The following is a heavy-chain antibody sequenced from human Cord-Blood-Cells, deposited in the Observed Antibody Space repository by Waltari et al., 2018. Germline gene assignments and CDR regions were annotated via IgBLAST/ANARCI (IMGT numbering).Heavy chain of an antibody. D-gene: IGHD1-1*01. CDR3: ARGHGSVGTSPFDY. CDR1: GGSFRGYY. J-gene: IGHJ4*02. CDR2: INHSGST. Sequence: QVQLQQWGAGRLKPSETLSLTCAVYGGSFRGYYWSWIRQPPGKGLEWIGEINHSGSTNYNPSLKSRVTISVDTSKNQFSLKLSSVTAADTAVYYCARGHGSVGTSPFDYWGQGTLVTVSS. V-gene: IGHV4-34*01.